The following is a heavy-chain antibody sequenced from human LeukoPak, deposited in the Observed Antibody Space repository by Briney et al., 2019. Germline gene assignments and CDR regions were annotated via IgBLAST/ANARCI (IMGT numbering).Heavy chain of an antibody. Sequence: GGSLRLSCAASGFTFSNAWMSWVRQAPGKGLEWVGRMKSKTDGGTTDYAAPVKGRFTISRDDSKNTLYLQMNSLKTEDTAVYYCTTDLQWLRDFWSGYYTFDYWGQGTLVTVSS. CDR1: GFTFSNAW. CDR2: MKSKTDGGTT. CDR3: TTDLQWLRDFWSGYYTFDY. J-gene: IGHJ4*02. D-gene: IGHD3-3*01. V-gene: IGHV3-15*01.